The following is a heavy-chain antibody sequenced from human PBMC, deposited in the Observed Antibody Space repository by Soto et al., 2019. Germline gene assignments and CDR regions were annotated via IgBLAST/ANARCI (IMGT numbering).Heavy chain of an antibody. V-gene: IGHV4-61*01. D-gene: IGHD3-9*01. CDR1: GDPLRSVRYD. CDR2: IYYTGTT. J-gene: IGHJ5*02. CDR3: ARAASPYFDLLSAFHP. Sequence: SEDPALPWTVSGDPLRSVRYDLGWIRPSPGKRLEWIAYIYYTGTTKYNPSLKSRVTISVDTSKNQFSLRLTSVTAADTAVYYCARAASPYFDLLSAFHPWGQGSLGTVS.